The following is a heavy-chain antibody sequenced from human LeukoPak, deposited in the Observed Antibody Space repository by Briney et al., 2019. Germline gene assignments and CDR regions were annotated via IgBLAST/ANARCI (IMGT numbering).Heavy chain of an antibody. V-gene: IGHV3-23*01. CDR2: ISGSGVST. CDR3: AKDVSGGN. CDR1: GFTFRSYA. J-gene: IGHJ4*02. D-gene: IGHD1-14*01. Sequence: GGSLRLSCAASGFTFRSYAMSWVRQAPGKGLEWVSGISGSGVSTDYADSVKGRFTISRDNSKNTLYLQMNNLKAEDTAVYYCAKDVSGGNWGQGTLVTVSS.